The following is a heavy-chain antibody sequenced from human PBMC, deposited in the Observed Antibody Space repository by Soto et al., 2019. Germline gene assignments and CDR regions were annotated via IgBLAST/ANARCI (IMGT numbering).Heavy chain of an antibody. J-gene: IGHJ6*02. V-gene: IGHV1-69*13. CDR1: GGTFSSYA. D-gene: IGHD6-19*01. CDR2: IIPIFGTA. Sequence: GASVKVSCKASGGTFSSYAISWVRQAPGQGLEWMGGIIPIFGTANYAQKFQGRVTITADESTSTAYMELSSLRSEGTAVYYCARNTGYSGGWYHYYYGMDVWGQGTTVTVSS. CDR3: ARNTGYSGGWYHYYYGMDV.